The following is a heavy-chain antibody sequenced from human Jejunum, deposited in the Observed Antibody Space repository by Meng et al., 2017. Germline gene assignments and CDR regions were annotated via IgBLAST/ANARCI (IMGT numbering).Heavy chain of an antibody. D-gene: IGHD4-17*01. Sequence: VQLVQSGADVTNPGAPAKAFCKASGYSFSSYAITWVRQAPGQGLEWMGYITIYNGNTKYAQNLQGRVTLTTDTSTSTAYMELRSLRYDDTAVYYCAREAYADYPCFDLWGQGTLVTVSS. CDR3: AREAYADYPCFDL. J-gene: IGHJ4*02. CDR1: GYSFSSYA. V-gene: IGHV1-18*01. CDR2: ITIYNGNT.